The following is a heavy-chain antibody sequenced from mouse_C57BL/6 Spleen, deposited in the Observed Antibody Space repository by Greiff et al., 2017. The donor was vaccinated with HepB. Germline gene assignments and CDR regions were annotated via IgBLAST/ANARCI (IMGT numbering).Heavy chain of an antibody. V-gene: IGHV1-82*01. Sequence: VKLQESGPELVKPGASVKISCKASGYAFSSSWMNWVKQRPGKGLEWIGRIYPGDGDTNYNGKFKGKATLTADKSSSTAYMQLSSLTSEDSAVYFCAKPPIYYGSSYGYFDVWGTGTTVTVSS. CDR2: IYPGDGDT. D-gene: IGHD1-1*01. CDR3: AKPPIYYGSSYGYFDV. J-gene: IGHJ1*03. CDR1: GYAFSSSW.